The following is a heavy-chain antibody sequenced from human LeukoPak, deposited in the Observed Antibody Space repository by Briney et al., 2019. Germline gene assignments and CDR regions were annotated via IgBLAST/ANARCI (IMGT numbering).Heavy chain of an antibody. CDR1: GFTLSSNW. J-gene: IGHJ3*02. D-gene: IGHD1-26*01. Sequence: PGGSLRLSCAGSGFTLSSNWMHWVRQAPGKGLVWVSCIYSDGSRTNYADSVKGRFTISGDNAKNTQYLQMKSLRAEDTAVYYCTRSGRGGAFDIWGQGTMVTVSS. CDR2: IYSDGSRT. V-gene: IGHV3-74*01. CDR3: TRSGRGGAFDI.